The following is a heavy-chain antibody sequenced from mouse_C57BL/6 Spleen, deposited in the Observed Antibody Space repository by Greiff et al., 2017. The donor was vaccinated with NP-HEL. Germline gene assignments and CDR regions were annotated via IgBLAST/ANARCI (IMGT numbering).Heavy chain of an antibody. CDR3: TRGHYDYDEGWYFDV. D-gene: IGHD2-4*01. V-gene: IGHV5-9-1*02. J-gene: IGHJ1*03. CDR1: GFTFSSYA. Sequence: EVMLVESGEGLVKPGGSLKLSCAASGFTFSSYAMSWVRQTPEKRLEWVAYISSGGDYIYYADTVKGRFTISRDNARNTLYLQMSSLKSEDTAMYYCTRGHYDYDEGWYFDVWGTGTTVTVSS. CDR2: ISSGGDYI.